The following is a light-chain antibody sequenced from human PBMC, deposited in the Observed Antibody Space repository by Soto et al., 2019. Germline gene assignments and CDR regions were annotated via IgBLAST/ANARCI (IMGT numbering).Light chain of an antibody. J-gene: IGKJ2*01. Sequence: ALQLTQSPSPLAASTGDRVTITCRASQGIASGLAWYQQKPGKAPKLLIQDASSLESGVPSRFSGSGSGTDFTLTISSLQPEDFATYHCQQVNCYPFTFGGGTKLEI. CDR3: QQVNCYPFT. CDR2: DAS. CDR1: QGIASG. V-gene: IGKV1-13*02.